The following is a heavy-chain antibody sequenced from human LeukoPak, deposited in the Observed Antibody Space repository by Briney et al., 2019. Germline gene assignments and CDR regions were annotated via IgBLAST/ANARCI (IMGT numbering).Heavy chain of an antibody. Sequence: GGSLRLSCAASGFTFSSYAMSWARQAPGKGLEWVSGTSSSGSGGNTYYADSVKGRFTISRDSSKYTLFLHMNTLRAEDTAIYYCAKDRTVGASYWYFDLWGRGTLVTVSS. CDR3: AKDRTVGASYWYFDL. V-gene: IGHV3-23*01. D-gene: IGHD1-26*01. CDR2: TSSSGSGGNT. J-gene: IGHJ2*01. CDR1: GFTFSSYA.